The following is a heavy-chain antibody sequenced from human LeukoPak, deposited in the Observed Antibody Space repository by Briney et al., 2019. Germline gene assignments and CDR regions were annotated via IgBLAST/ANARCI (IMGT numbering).Heavy chain of an antibody. CDR1: GFTFSSYS. D-gene: IGHD3-3*01. J-gene: IGHJ4*02. CDR2: ISSSSSTI. Sequence: PGGSLRLSCAASGFTFSSYSMNWVRQAPGKGLEWVSYISSSSSTIYYADSVKGRFTISRDNAKNSLYLQMNSLRAEDTAVYYCARETYDFWSGYYTATTYPHYFDYWGQGTLVTVSS. V-gene: IGHV3-48*01. CDR3: ARETYDFWSGYYTATTYPHYFDY.